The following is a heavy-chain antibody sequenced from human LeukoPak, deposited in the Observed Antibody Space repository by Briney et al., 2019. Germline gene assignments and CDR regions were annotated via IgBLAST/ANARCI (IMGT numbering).Heavy chain of an antibody. D-gene: IGHD4-17*01. CDR2: ISYDGSYK. J-gene: IGHJ4*02. CDR1: GFTFSSYG. CDR3: AKEIWPTVTTPGWTYFDY. V-gene: IGHV3-30*18. Sequence: GGSLRLSCAASGFTFSSYGMHWVRQAPGKGLEWVAVISYDGSYKYYADSVKGRFTISRDNSKNTLYLQMNSLRAEDTAVYYCAKEIWPTVTTPGWTYFDYWGQGALVTVSS.